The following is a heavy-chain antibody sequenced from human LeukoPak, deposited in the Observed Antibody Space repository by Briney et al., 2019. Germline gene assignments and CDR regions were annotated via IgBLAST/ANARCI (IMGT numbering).Heavy chain of an antibody. CDR2: ISSNGKSI. Sequence: PGGSLRLSCTASGFNFHNYGMDWVRQAPGRGLEWVSYISSNGKSIDYADSVKGRFTISRDNAKNSLFLQMNSLRADDTAVYYCARGGAARPDYWGQGTLVTVSS. V-gene: IGHV3-48*01. CDR3: ARGGAARPDY. CDR1: GFNFHNYG. D-gene: IGHD6-6*01. J-gene: IGHJ4*02.